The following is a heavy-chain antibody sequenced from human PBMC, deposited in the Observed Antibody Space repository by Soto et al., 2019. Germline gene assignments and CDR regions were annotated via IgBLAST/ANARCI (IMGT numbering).Heavy chain of an antibody. CDR3: AGSFIHPGFDP. Sequence: QVQLVQSGAEVKKPGASVKVSCKASGYSFTSYDIHWVRQATGQGLEWMGWMNPNTGNVGYAQKFPGRVTRTRNTSISTTYLELSSLRSDDTAVYYCAGSFIHPGFDPWGQGTLVTVSS. CDR1: GYSFTSYD. V-gene: IGHV1-8*01. D-gene: IGHD5-18*01. J-gene: IGHJ5*02. CDR2: MNPNTGNV.